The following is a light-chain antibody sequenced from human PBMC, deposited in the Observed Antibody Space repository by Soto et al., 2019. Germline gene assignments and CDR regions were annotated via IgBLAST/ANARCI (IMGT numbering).Light chain of an antibody. V-gene: IGKV3-15*01. J-gene: IGKJ2*01. CDR1: QSMSTE. Sequence: EIVMTQSPATLSVSPGERATLSCRASQSMSTELAWYQQKPGQPPRLLIYSAYTRATGVPARFTGSGSGSEFTLTISRLHSEDFAVYYSKHGHNLPLTFGQRTRLEI. CDR3: KHGHNLPLT. CDR2: SAY.